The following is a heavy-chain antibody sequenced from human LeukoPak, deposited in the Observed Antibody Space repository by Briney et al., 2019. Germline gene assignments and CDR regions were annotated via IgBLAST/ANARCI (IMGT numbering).Heavy chain of an antibody. J-gene: IGHJ4*02. Sequence: PSETLSLTCAVSGASTTGGYYWTWIRQPPGKGLEWIGYLGNPNYDPSLKSRVTISGDRSKNQFSLKLNSVTTADTAVYFCATYRGGGGGVGYWGQGTLVTVSS. V-gene: IGHV4-61*08. CDR3: ATYRGGGGGVGY. CDR1: GASTTGGYY. CDR2: LGNP. D-gene: IGHD3-10*01.